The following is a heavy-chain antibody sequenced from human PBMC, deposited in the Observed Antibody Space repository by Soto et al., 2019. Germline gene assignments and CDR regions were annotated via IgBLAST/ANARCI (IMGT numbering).Heavy chain of an antibody. Sequence: QAQLVESGGGVVQPGRSLRLSCAASGFTFSSYGIHWVRQAPGKGLEWAAFISYEGSNKYYADSVKGRFTVSRDNSKNTLYLQMNSLRAEDTAVYYCAKVGPAYSGYDYFDYWGQGTLVTVSS. CDR2: ISYEGSNK. CDR3: AKVGPAYSGYDYFDY. J-gene: IGHJ4*02. D-gene: IGHD5-12*01. CDR1: GFTFSSYG. V-gene: IGHV3-30*18.